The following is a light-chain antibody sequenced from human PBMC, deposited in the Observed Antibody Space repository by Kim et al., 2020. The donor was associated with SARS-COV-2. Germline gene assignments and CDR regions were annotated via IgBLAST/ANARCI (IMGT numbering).Light chain of an antibody. CDR1: SSDVGGYDY. V-gene: IGLV2-14*01. Sequence: QSALTQPASVSGSPGQSITISCTGTSSDVGGYDYVSWYQQHPGKAPKFIIYDVIKRPSGVSNRFSGSKSGNTASLTISGLQAEDEADYYCSSYTTSYTYVFGTGTKVTVL. CDR3: SSYTTSYTYV. J-gene: IGLJ1*01. CDR2: DVI.